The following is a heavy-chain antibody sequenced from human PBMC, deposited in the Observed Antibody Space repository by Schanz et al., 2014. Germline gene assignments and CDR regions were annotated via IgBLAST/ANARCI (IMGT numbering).Heavy chain of an antibody. D-gene: IGHD2-2*01. J-gene: IGHJ3*01. CDR1: EFSFSSFG. Sequence: EVQLVESGGGLVQPRGSLRLSCAASEFSFSSFGMNWVRQAPGKGLEWVSSIISTGGTIYYVDSVRGRFTISRDNAKNSLYLQMNSLRVDDTAVYYCASSRTRYCSSTSCVPGAFDFWGQGTLXTVSS. CDR3: ASSRTRYCSSTSCVPGAFDF. V-gene: IGHV3-48*04. CDR2: IISTGGTI.